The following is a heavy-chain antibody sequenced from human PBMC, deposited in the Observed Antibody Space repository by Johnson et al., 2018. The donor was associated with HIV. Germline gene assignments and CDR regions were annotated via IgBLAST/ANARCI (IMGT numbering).Heavy chain of an antibody. V-gene: IGHV3-20*04. D-gene: IGHD2-8*01. Sequence: MLLVESGGGVVRPGGSPRLSCAASGFTFDDYGMSWVRPAPGKGLEWVSGINWNGGSTGYADSVKGRFTISRDNAKNSLYLQMNSLRGEDTALYYCARGKYCTNGVCYTKGAFDIWGQGTMVTVSS. CDR2: INWNGGST. CDR1: GFTFDDYG. J-gene: IGHJ3*02. CDR3: ARGKYCTNGVCYTKGAFDI.